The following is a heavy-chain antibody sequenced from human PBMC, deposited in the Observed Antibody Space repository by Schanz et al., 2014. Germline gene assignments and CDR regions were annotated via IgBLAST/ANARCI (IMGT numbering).Heavy chain of an antibody. V-gene: IGHV3-48*04. CDR3: ARPALWFGDNCFDP. Sequence: VRLVESGGGVVQPGRSLRLSCAASGFTLSSYGMHWVRQAPGKGLEWVSNIPWNGAAIGYAGSVRGRFTISRDNAKNTLYLQMNSLRAEDTAVYYCARPALWFGDNCFDPWGQGTLVTVSS. J-gene: IGHJ5*02. D-gene: IGHD3-10*01. CDR2: IPWNGAAI. CDR1: GFTLSSYG.